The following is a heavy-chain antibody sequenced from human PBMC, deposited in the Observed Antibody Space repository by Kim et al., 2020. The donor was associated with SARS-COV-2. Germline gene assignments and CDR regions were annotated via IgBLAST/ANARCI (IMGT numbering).Heavy chain of an antibody. Sequence: GGSLRLSCAASGFSFSSYDMDWVRQPPGKGLEWVAVTSIDGKNSFYADSVKGRFAVSRDNSENTLYLQMNSLRPEDTAVYYCARRADYFDFWGQGTLVTVSS. CDR1: GFSFSSYD. J-gene: IGHJ4*02. CDR2: TSIDGKNS. CDR3: ARRADYFDF. V-gene: IGHV3-30*03.